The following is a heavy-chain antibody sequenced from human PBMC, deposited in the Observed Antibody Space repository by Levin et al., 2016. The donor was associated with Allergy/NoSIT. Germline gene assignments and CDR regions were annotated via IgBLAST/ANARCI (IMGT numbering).Heavy chain of an antibody. D-gene: IGHD6-19*01. V-gene: IGHV3-23*01. J-gene: IGHJ4*02. CDR2: ISGSGGST. CDR1: GFTFSSYA. CDR3: AKPRSSGWYYFDY. Sequence: GESLKISCAASGFTFSSYAMSWVRQAPGKGLEWVSAISGSGGSTYYADSVKGRFTISRDNSKNTLYLQMNSLRAEDTAVYYCAKPRSSGWYYFDYWGQGTLVTVSS.